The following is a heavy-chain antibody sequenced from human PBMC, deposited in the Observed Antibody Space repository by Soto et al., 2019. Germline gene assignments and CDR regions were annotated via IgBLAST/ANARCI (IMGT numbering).Heavy chain of an antibody. CDR1: GGTFSSYT. CDR2: IIPILGIA. CDR3: ARDSMVRGVIAHRTFAY. V-gene: IGHV1-69*08. Sequence: QVQLVQSGAEVKKPGSSVKVSCKASGGTFSSYTISWVRQAPGQGLEWMGRIIPILGIANYAQKFQGRVTITADKSTSTAYMELSSLRSEDTAVYYCARDSMVRGVIAHRTFAYWGQGTLVTVSS. J-gene: IGHJ4*02. D-gene: IGHD3-10*01.